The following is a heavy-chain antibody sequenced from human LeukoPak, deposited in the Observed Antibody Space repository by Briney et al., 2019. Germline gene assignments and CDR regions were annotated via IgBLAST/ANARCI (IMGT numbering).Heavy chain of an antibody. J-gene: IGHJ4*02. CDR3: ARADWNYPFDY. CDR1: GGSFSGYY. V-gene: IGHV4-34*01. Sequence: PSETLSLTCAVYGGSFSGYYWSWIRQPPGKGVEWIGEINHSGSTNYNPSLKSRVTISVDTSKNQFSLKLSSVTAADTAVYYCARADWNYPFDYWGQGTLVTVSS. D-gene: IGHD1-7*01. CDR2: INHSGST.